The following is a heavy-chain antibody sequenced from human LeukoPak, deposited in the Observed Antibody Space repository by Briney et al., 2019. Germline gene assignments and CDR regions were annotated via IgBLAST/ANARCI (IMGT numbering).Heavy chain of an antibody. CDR2: IYPGDSDT. J-gene: IGHJ5*02. CDR3: ARRGSGYGHDL. V-gene: IGHV5-51*01. Sequence: GESLKISCKGSGYGFTSYWLGWVRHMPGKGLEWMGIIYPGDSDTRYSPSFQGQVSISADKSISTAYLQWSSLKASDTAVYYCARRGSGYGHDLWGRGTLVTVSS. CDR1: GYGFTSYW. D-gene: IGHD3-22*01.